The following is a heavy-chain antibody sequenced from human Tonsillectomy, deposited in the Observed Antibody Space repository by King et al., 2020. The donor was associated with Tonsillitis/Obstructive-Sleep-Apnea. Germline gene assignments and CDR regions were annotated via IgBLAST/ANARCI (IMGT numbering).Heavy chain of an antibody. CDR1: GYSFTNYW. V-gene: IGHV5-10-1*03. Sequence: QLVQSGAEVKKPGESLRISCKGSGYSFTNYWIGWVRQMPGKGLEWMGRIDPSDSYTNYSPPFQGHVTISADKSISTAYLQWSSLKAADTAMYYCATLRDCSRTNCVGMDVWGQGTTVTVSS. D-gene: IGHD2-2*01. CDR2: IDPSDSYT. CDR3: ATLRDCSRTNCVGMDV. J-gene: IGHJ6*02.